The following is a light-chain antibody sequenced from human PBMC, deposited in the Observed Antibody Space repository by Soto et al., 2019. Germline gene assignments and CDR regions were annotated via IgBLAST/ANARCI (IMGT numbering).Light chain of an antibody. CDR2: NAS. V-gene: IGKV3-11*01. J-gene: IGKJ4*01. CDR1: QDIRIF. Sequence: EIVLTQSPATLSLSPGDSATLSCTASQDIRIFLAWYQQKPGQAPRLLIYNASQRATGIPARFADSGSGTDFTLTISSLGPEDFAVYYCQQRYHWPPLTFGGGTKVEIK. CDR3: QQRYHWPPLT.